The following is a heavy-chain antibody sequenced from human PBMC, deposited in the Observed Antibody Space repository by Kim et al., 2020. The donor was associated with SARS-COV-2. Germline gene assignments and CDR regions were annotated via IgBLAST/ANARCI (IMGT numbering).Heavy chain of an antibody. Sequence: SETLSLTCTVSGGSISSSSYYWGWIRQPPGKGLEWIGSIYYSGSTYYNPSLKSRVTISIDTSKNQFSLKLSSVTAADTAVYYCARRRVDSSGWYFNDAFDIWGQGTMVTVSS. CDR3: ARRRVDSSGWYFNDAFDI. J-gene: IGHJ3*02. V-gene: IGHV4-39*01. D-gene: IGHD6-19*01. CDR1: GGSISSSSYY. CDR2: IYYSGST.